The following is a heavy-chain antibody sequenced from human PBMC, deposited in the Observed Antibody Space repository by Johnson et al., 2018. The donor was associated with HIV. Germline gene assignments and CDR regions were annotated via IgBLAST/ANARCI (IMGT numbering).Heavy chain of an antibody. D-gene: IGHD3-9*01. CDR2: IKSKTDGGTT. J-gene: IGHJ3*02. V-gene: IGHV3-15*01. CDR1: GFTFSNAW. CDR3: TTPGYDTEDAFDI. Sequence: VQLVESGGGLVKPGGSLRLSCAASGFTFSNAWMSWVRQAPGKGLAWVGRIKSKTDGGTTDYAAPVQGRFTIPSYAAKNTLYLQMNSLKTEDTAVYYCTTPGYDTEDAFDIWGQGTMVTVSS.